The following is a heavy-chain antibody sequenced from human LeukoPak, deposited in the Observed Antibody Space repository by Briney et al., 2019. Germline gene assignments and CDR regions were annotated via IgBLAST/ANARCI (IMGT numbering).Heavy chain of an antibody. J-gene: IGHJ5*02. D-gene: IGHD5-24*01. CDR2: MDPDSGNT. Sequence: ASVKVSCKASGYTFTSYDINWVRQATGQGLEWMGYMDPDSGNTGYAQRFQGRVTMTRDMSTSTDYLELSSLRSEDTAVYYCARDNSVRDEAWWFNPWGQGTLVTVSS. CDR3: ARDNSVRDEAWWFNP. V-gene: IGHV1-8*01. CDR1: GYTFTSYD.